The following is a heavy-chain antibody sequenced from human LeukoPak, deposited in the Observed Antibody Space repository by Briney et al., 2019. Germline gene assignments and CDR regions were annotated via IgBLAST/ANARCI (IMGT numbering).Heavy chain of an antibody. J-gene: IGHJ6*03. D-gene: IGHD3-16*01. CDR2: TYYSGSP. Sequence: PSETLSLTCTVSGGSISSYYWSWIRQPPGKGLEWIGYTYYSGSPNYNPSLKSRVTISIDTSEKQFSLKLRSVTAADTAVYYCARVGGGIYYYYYMDVWGKGTTVTVSS. CDR1: GGSISSYY. CDR3: ARVGGGIYYYYYMDV. V-gene: IGHV4-59*01.